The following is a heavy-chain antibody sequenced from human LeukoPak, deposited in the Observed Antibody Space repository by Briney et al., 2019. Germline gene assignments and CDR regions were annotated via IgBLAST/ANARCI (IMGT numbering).Heavy chain of an antibody. CDR2: IKQDGSEK. J-gene: IGHJ6*03. Sequence: GGSLRLSCAASGFTFSSYWMSWVRQAPGKGLEWVANIKQDGSEKYYVDSVKGRFTISRDNAKNSLYLHMNSLRAEDTAVYYCARAKAAMVSYYYYYYMDVWGKGTTVTVSS. CDR1: GFTFSSYW. CDR3: ARAKAAMVSYYYYYYMDV. V-gene: IGHV3-7*01. D-gene: IGHD5-18*01.